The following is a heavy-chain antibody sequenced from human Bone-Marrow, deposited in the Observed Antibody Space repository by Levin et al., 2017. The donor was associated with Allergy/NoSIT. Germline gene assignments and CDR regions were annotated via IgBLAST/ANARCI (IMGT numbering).Heavy chain of an antibody. J-gene: IGHJ4*02. Sequence: SCAASGFTFSDYYMAWIRQVPGKGLECIAYISFRSATIHYADSVRGRFTISRDNAKNSLFLQMNSLRAEDTAVYYCARDGKALTYSSGWLYYFDYWGQGTQVTVSS. CDR2: ISFRSATI. D-gene: IGHD6-19*01. CDR1: GFTFSDYY. CDR3: ARDGKALTYSSGWLYYFDY. V-gene: IGHV3-11*01.